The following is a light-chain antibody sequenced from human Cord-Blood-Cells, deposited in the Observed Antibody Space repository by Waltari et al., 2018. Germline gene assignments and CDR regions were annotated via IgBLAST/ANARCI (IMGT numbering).Light chain of an antibody. J-gene: IGLJ3*02. CDR3: SSYTSSSTWV. Sequence: QSALTQPASVSGSPGQSITISCTGTSSDVGGYNYVSWYQQHPGKAPKLMIYDVSKLPSGVSNRFSGSKSGNTASLTISGLQAEDEADYYCSSYTSSSTWVFGGGTKLTV. CDR2: DVS. CDR1: SSDVGGYNY. V-gene: IGLV2-14*01.